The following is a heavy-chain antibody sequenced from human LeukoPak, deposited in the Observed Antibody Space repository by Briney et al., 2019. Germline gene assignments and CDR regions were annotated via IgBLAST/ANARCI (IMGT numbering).Heavy chain of an antibody. D-gene: IGHD2-15*01. CDR1: GFTFSSYA. CDR2: ISGSGGST. CDR3: AHIVVVVAATKPTFDY. J-gene: IGHJ4*02. Sequence: GGSLRLSCAASGFTFSSYAMSWVRQAPGKGLEWVSAISGSGGSTYYADSVKGRFTISRDNSKNTLYPQMNSLRAEDTAVYYCAHIVVVVAATKPTFDYWGQGTLVTVSS. V-gene: IGHV3-23*01.